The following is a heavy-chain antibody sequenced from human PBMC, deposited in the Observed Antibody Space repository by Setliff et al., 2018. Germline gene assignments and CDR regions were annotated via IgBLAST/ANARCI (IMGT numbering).Heavy chain of an antibody. CDR3: TRDLWIGDSGARRDY. CDR2: IYNSGNT. CDR1: GGSISNANW. D-gene: IGHD3-10*01. Sequence: PSETLSLTCAVSGGSISNANWWSWVRQPPGKGLEWIGEIYNSGNTNYNPSLKSRVTISVDKSKNQFSLKLTSVTAADTAVYYCTRDLWIGDSGARRDYWGLGTLVTSPQ. J-gene: IGHJ4*02. V-gene: IGHV4-4*02.